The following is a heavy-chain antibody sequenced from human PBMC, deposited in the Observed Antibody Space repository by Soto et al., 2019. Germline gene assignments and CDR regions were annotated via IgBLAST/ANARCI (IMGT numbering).Heavy chain of an antibody. J-gene: IGHJ4*02. V-gene: IGHV4-39*01. CDR1: GGSISSDTYC. CDR3: ARQATTSWSY. CDR2: IYYDGTT. Sequence: PSQTQPLTCSVSGGSISSDTYCWGWIRQPPGKGLEWVGSIYYDGTTYYSPSLKSRVTISLDTSMNQFSLKVTSVSAADQAMYYCARQATTSWSYWGQGSLVTVS. D-gene: IGHD2-2*01.